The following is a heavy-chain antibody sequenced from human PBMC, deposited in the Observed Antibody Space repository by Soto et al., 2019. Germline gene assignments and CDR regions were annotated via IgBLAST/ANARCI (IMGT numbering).Heavy chain of an antibody. CDR2: IWYDGSNK. V-gene: IGHV3-33*01. Sequence: LRLSCAASGFTFSSYGMHWVRQAPGKGLEWVAVIWYDGSNKYYADSVKGRFTISRDNSKNTLYLQMNSLRAEDTAVYYCAGQLASFDWLRSSPRGVHVWGQGTTVTVSS. CDR3: AGQLASFDWLRSSPRGVHV. CDR1: GFTFSSYG. D-gene: IGHD3-9*01. J-gene: IGHJ6*02.